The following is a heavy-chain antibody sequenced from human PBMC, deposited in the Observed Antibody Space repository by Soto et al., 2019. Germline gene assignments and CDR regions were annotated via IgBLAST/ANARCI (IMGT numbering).Heavy chain of an antibody. J-gene: IGHJ6*02. Sequence: PGGSLRLSCAGSGFAFSRYAINWFRHAPGKGLEWVSIISSRGDRTSYAESVKGRFTISRDDSKNTLFLHMNSLGAEDTAVYYCAKETGYSYGFQPNALDVWGQGTTVTVSS. D-gene: IGHD5-18*01. CDR3: AKETGYSYGFQPNALDV. CDR1: GFAFSRYA. CDR2: ISSRGDRT. V-gene: IGHV3-23*01.